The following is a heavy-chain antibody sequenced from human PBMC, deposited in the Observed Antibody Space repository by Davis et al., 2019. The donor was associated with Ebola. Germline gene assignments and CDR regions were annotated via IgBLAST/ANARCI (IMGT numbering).Heavy chain of an antibody. CDR2: INAYNGNT. CDR1: GYSFTSHG. Sequence: ASVKVSCKASGYSFTSHGISWVRQAPGQGLELMGWINAYNGNTNYAQKFQGRVTMTTDTSTSTAYMELRSLRSDDTAVYYCARVRLMIVVVMQEDYFDYWGQGTLVTVSS. J-gene: IGHJ4*02. D-gene: IGHD3-22*01. V-gene: IGHV1-18*01. CDR3: ARVRLMIVVVMQEDYFDY.